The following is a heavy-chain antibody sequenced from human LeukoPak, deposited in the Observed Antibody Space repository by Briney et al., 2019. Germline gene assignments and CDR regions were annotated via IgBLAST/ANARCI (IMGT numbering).Heavy chain of an antibody. CDR2: ISYDGSNK. J-gene: IGHJ4*02. D-gene: IGHD6-13*01. V-gene: IGHV3-30*18. Sequence: GGSLRLSCAASGFTFSSYGMTWVRQAPGKGLEWVAVISYDGSNKYYADSVKGRFTISRDNSKNTLYLQMNSLRAEDTAVYYCAKDRAAAGTLYFDYWGQGTLVTVSS. CDR3: AKDRAAAGTLYFDY. CDR1: GFTFSSYG.